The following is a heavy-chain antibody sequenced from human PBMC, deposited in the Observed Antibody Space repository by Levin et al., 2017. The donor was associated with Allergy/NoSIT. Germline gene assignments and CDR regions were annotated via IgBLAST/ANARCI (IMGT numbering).Heavy chain of an antibody. CDR1: GFSLTTSGVA. CDR2: IYWDDDK. D-gene: IGHD5-12*01. V-gene: IGHV2-5*02. CDR3: ARRRSGYNGYDLFDF. J-gene: IGHJ5*01. Sequence: SGPTLVKPTQTLTLTCTFSGFSLTTSGVAVGWIRQPPGKALEWLALIYWDDDKRYSPSLRSRLTVSTDTSKDQVVLTMTNMDPVDTATYYCARRRSGYNGYDLFDFWGQGTLVTVSS.